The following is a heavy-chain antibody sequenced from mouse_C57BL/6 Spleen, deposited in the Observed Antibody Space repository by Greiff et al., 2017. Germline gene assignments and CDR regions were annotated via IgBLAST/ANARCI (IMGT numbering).Heavy chain of an antibody. CDR1: GYTFTDYN. Sequence: DVKLQESGPELVKPGASVKMSCKASGYTFTDYNMHWVKQSHGKSLEWIGYINPNNGGTSYNQKFKGKATLTVNKSSSTAYMELRSLTSEDSAVYYCARRREGYSTPFAYWGQGTLVTVSA. CDR2: INPNNGGT. CDR3: ARRREGYSTPFAY. D-gene: IGHD2-5*01. V-gene: IGHV1-22*01. J-gene: IGHJ3*01.